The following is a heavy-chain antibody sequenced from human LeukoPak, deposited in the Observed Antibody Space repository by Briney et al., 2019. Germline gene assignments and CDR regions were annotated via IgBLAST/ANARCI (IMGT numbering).Heavy chain of an antibody. CDR3: ARDRYCSSTSCYAREGFDY. J-gene: IGHJ4*02. V-gene: IGHV3-48*03. CDR2: ISCCCSTI. CDR1: GFTFRSYE. Sequence: GGSLSLSCAASGFTFRSYEMNWVRQAAGRGRDWVAYISCCCSTIYYSDTVKGRFTISRDNAKNSLYLQMNSLRAEDTAVYYCARDRYCSSTSCYAREGFDYWGQGTLVTVSS. D-gene: IGHD2-2*01.